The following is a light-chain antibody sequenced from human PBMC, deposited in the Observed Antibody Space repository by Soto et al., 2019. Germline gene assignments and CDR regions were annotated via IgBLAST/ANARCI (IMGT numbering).Light chain of an antibody. Sequence: DIQMTQSPSSLSASVRDRVTITCRASQSISIYLNWYQQKPGKAPKLLIYAASSLQSGVPSRFSGSGSGTDFTLTISSLQPEDFATYYCQQSYSTPYTFGQGTKVDIK. CDR1: QSISIY. V-gene: IGKV1-39*01. CDR2: AAS. J-gene: IGKJ2*01. CDR3: QQSYSTPYT.